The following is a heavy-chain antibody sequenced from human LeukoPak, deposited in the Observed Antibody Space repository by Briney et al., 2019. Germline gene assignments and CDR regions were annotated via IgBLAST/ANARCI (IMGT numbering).Heavy chain of an antibody. CDR2: IYHSGIT. V-gene: IGHV4-38-2*02. Sequence: PSETVPLTCTLCVCSNSRCYCYYWGWIRHPPGKGLEWIGNIYHSGITYYNHFNSSLKSRITISIVTSKNQFSLRLTSVTAAYTAVYFCATLVSTRYYVDDWGQGTLVTVSS. CDR1: VCSNSRCYCYY. CDR3: ATLVSTRYYVDD. D-gene: IGHD5/OR15-5a*01. J-gene: IGHJ4*02.